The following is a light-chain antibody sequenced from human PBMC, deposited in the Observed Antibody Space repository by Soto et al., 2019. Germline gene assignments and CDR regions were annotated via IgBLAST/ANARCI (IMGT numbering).Light chain of an antibody. CDR3: QQYGTSPLT. CDR1: QSVSSTY. V-gene: IGKV3-20*01. Sequence: EIVLTQSPGTLSLSPGQRATLSCRASQSVSSTYLAWYQQKPGQAPRLLIYGASSRATGIPDNFSGSGSGTDFTLTISRLEPEDFAVYYCQQYGTSPLTFGGGTKVEF. CDR2: GAS. J-gene: IGKJ4*01.